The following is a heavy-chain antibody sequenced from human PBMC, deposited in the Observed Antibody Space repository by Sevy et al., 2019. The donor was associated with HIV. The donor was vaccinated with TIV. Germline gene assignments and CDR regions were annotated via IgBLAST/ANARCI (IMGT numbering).Heavy chain of an antibody. CDR1: GFTFSSYS. J-gene: IGHJ3*02. Sequence: GGSLRLSCAASGFTFSSYSMNWVRQAPGKGLEWVSSISSSSSYIYYADSVKGRFTISRDNAKNSLYLQMNSLRAEETAVYYCARARTKWGWAFDIWGQGTMVTVSS. V-gene: IGHV3-21*01. CDR2: ISSSSSYI. CDR3: ARARTKWGWAFDI. D-gene: IGHD7-27*01.